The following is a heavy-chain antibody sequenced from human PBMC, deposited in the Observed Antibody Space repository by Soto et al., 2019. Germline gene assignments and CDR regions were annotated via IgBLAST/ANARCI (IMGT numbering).Heavy chain of an antibody. CDR1: GGTFSSYA. J-gene: IGHJ6*02. CDR2: IIPIFGTA. CDR3: ARGNPFSSSGLEYYYYCGMDV. D-gene: IGHD6-6*01. V-gene: IGHV1-69*12. Sequence: QVQLVQSGAEVKKPGSSVKVSCKASGGTFSSYAISWVRQAPGQGLEWMGGIIPIFGTANYAQKFQGRVTITADESTSTAYMELSSLRSEDRAVYYCARGNPFSSSGLEYYYYCGMDVWGQGTTVTVSS.